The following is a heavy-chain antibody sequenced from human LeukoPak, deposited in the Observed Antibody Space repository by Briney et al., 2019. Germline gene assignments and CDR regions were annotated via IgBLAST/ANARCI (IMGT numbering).Heavy chain of an antibody. CDR3: AKDIAVAGDY. CDR1: GFTFSSYA. J-gene: IGHJ4*02. Sequence: GGSLRLSCAASGFTFSSYAMSWVRQAPGKGLEWVSAISGSGGSTYYADSVKGRFTISRDNSKSSLYLQMNSLRTEDTALYYCAKDIAVAGDYWGQGTLVTVSS. D-gene: IGHD6-19*01. V-gene: IGHV3-43*02. CDR2: ISGSGGST.